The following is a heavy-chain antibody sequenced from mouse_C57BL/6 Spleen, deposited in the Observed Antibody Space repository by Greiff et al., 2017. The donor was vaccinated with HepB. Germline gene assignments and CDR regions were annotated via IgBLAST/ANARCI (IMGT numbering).Heavy chain of an antibody. Sequence: QVQLQQSGPELVKPGASVKISCKASGYAFSSSWMNWVKQRPGKGLEWIGRLYPGDGDTNYNGKFKGKATLTADKYSSTAYMQLSSLTSDDSAVYVCARSGDRYYYAMDYRGQGASVTVYS. CDR2: LYPGDGDT. CDR1: GYAFSSSW. V-gene: IGHV1-82*01. D-gene: IGHD3-3*01. CDR3: ARSGDRYYYAMDY. J-gene: IGHJ4*01.